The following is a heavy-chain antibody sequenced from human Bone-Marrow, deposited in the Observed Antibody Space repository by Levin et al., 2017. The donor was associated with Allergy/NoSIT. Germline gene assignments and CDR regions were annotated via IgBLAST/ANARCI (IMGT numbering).Heavy chain of an antibody. D-gene: IGHD3-9*01. Sequence: GESLKISCAASRFIFSTYSMVWVRQAPGKGLEWVSYISSGSSTIYYTDSVKGRFTISRDNARNSLYLQMNSLRAEDTAVYYCARVNFDWLFFDYWGQGTLVTVSS. J-gene: IGHJ4*02. CDR3: ARVNFDWLFFDY. V-gene: IGHV3-48*01. CDR2: ISSGSSTI. CDR1: RFIFSTYS.